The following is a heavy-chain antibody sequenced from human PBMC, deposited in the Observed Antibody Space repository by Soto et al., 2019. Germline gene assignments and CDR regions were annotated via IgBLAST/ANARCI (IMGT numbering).Heavy chain of an antibody. D-gene: IGHD6-13*01. CDR3: ARGEVYSSSWYGDFDY. CDR2: ISSSGSTI. V-gene: IGHV3-48*03. Sequence: GGSLRLSXAASGFTFSSYEMNWVRQAPGKGLEWVSYISSSGSTIYYADSVKGRFTISRDNAKNSLYLQMNSLRAEDTAVYYCARGEVYSSSWYGDFDYWGQGTLVTVSS. CDR1: GFTFSSYE. J-gene: IGHJ4*02.